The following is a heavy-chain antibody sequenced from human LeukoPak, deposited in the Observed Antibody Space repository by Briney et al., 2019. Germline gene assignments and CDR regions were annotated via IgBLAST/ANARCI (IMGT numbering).Heavy chain of an antibody. CDR3: ASQSYDSSGYYKNWFDP. CDR1: GYTFTGYC. D-gene: IGHD3-22*01. J-gene: IGHJ5*02. V-gene: IGHV1-2*02. Sequence: ASVKVSCKASGYTFTGYCMHWVRQAPGQGLEWMGWINPNTGGTNYAQKFQGRVTMTRDTSISTAYMDLSRLRSDDTAVYYCASQSYDSSGYYKNWFDPWGQGTLVTVSS. CDR2: INPNTGGT.